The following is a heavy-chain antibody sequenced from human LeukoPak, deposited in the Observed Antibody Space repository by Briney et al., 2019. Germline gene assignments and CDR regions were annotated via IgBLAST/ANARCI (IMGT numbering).Heavy chain of an antibody. D-gene: IGHD2-2*01. CDR3: AKRGCSNTNCNDYDYDYGMDV. CDR1: GLTFSSYA. CDR2: ISGSGGST. Sequence: QPGGSLRLSCAASGLTFSSYAMSWVRQAPGKGLEWVSAISGSGGSTYYADSVKGRFTISRDNSKNTLYLQMSSLRAEDTAVYYCAKRGCSNTNCNDYDYDYGMDVWGQGTTVTVSS. V-gene: IGHV3-23*01. J-gene: IGHJ6*02.